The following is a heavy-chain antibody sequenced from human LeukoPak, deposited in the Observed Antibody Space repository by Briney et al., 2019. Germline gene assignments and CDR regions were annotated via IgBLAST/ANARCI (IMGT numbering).Heavy chain of an antibody. D-gene: IGHD3-10*01. J-gene: IGHJ5*02. V-gene: IGHV4-4*02. CDR3: ARLTMVRGDPNWFDP. Sequence: SETLSLTCAVSGGSISSSNWWSWVRQPPGKGLEWIGEIYHSGSTNYNPSLKSRVTISVDKSKNQFSLKLSSVTAADTAVYYYARLTMVRGDPNWFDPWGQGTLVTVSS. CDR2: IYHSGST. CDR1: GGSISSSNW.